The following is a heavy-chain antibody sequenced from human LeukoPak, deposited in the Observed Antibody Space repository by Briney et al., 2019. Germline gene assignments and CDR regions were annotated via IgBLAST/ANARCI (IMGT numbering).Heavy chain of an antibody. D-gene: IGHD1/OR15-1a*01. Sequence: GSFLRLSCAASGFILSNHWMTWVRQAPGKGPEWVANMNKDGSEEYYVDSVKGRFTIFKDTAKNSLYLQMNNLRVGDTALYYCARNNDMDVWGQGTTVVVSS. CDR3: ARNNDMDV. V-gene: IGHV3-7*03. CDR1: GFILSNHW. CDR2: MNKDGSEE. J-gene: IGHJ6*02.